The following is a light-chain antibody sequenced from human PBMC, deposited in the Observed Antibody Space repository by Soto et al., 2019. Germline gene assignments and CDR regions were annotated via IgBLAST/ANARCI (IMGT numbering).Light chain of an antibody. CDR3: VVWDDSLNGWV. CDR1: SSNIRSNT. V-gene: IGLV1-44*01. Sequence: QPVLTQPPSASGTPEQRVTISCSGSSSNIRSNTVNWYQHLPGTAPKLLIYSNNQRPSGVPDRFSGSKSGTSASLAISGLQSEDEADYYCVVWDDSLNGWVFGGGTQLTVL. J-gene: IGLJ3*02. CDR2: SNN.